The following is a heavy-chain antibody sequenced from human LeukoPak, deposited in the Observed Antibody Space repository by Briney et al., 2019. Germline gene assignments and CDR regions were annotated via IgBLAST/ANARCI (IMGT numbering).Heavy chain of an antibody. V-gene: IGHV1-18*01. J-gene: IGHJ5*02. CDR1: GYILSSYG. D-gene: IGHD3-3*01. CDR2: INTYKGNT. CDR3: ARVSAPFGVLDQTWFDP. Sequence: ASVKVSCKASGYILSSYGINWVRQAPGQGLEWMGWINTYKGNTNYAPKFQGRVTMTTDTSTSTAYMELRSLTSDDTAVYYCARVSAPFGVLDQTWFDPWGQGTLVTVSS.